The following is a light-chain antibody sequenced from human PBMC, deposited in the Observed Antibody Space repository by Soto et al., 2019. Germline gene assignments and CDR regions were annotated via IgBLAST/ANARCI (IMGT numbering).Light chain of an antibody. Sequence: QSVLTQPRSVSGSPGQSVTISCTGTSSDVGGYNYVSWYQQHPGRAPKLMIYDVTKRPSGVPDRLSGSKSGSTASLTISGLQAEDEADYYCGSYAGSYSWVFGGGTKLTVL. V-gene: IGLV2-11*01. CDR2: DVT. CDR3: GSYAGSYSWV. J-gene: IGLJ3*02. CDR1: SSDVGGYNY.